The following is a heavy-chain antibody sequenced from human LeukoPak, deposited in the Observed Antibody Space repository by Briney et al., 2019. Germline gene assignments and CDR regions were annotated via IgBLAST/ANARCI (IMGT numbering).Heavy chain of an antibody. D-gene: IGHD3-22*01. Sequence: GGSLRLSCAGSGFIFNNYAMHWVRQPPGKGLEWVSGISWNSGSIDYADSVKGRFTISRDNSKNTLYLQMNSLRAEDTAVYYCAKDYYDSSGYPYYFDYWGQGTLVTVSS. V-gene: IGHV3-9*01. J-gene: IGHJ4*02. CDR2: ISWNSGSI. CDR1: GFIFNNYA. CDR3: AKDYYDSSGYPYYFDY.